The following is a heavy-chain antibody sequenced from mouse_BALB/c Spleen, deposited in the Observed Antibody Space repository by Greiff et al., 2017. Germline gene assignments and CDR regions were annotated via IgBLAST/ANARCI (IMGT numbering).Heavy chain of an antibody. CDR1: GFTFSSFG. CDR3: ARGYYVSYYFDY. V-gene: IGHV5-17*02. D-gene: IGHD2-3*01. J-gene: IGHJ2*01. Sequence: VQLKESGGGLVQPGGSRKLSCAASGFTFSSFGMHWVRQAPEKGLEWVAYISSGSSTIYYADTVKGRFTISRDNPKNTLFLQMTSLRSEDTAMYYCARGYYVSYYFDYWGQGTTLTVSS. CDR2: ISSGSSTI.